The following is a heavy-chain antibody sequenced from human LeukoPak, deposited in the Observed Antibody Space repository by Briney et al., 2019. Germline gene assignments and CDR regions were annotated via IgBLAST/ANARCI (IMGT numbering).Heavy chain of an antibody. V-gene: IGHV3-23*01. D-gene: IGHD6-19*01. CDR1: QFTFGNYA. CDR3: AKVAGSSGWYGGNAFDI. Sequence: PGGSLRLSCVASQFTFGNYAMSWVRQTPGKGLEWVSAVSGDGHSTYSADSVRGRFTISRDNSKSTLYLQMNGLRAEDTALYYCAKVAGSSGWYGGNAFDIWGQGTLVTVSS. J-gene: IGHJ3*02. CDR2: VSGDGHST.